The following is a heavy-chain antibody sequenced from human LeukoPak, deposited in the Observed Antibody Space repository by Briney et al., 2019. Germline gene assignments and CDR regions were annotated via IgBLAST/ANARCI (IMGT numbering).Heavy chain of an antibody. D-gene: IGHD4-17*01. J-gene: IGHJ4*02. CDR3: ARDGGAYGDYFY. V-gene: IGHV3-7*05. CDR2: IKEDGSEK. Sequence: PGESLRLSCAASGFTFTDSAMHWVRQASGKGLEWVTNIKEDGSEKYYVDSVKGRFTISRDNAKNALYLQMNSLRAEDTAVYYCARDGGAYGDYFYWGQGILVTVSS. CDR1: GFTFTDSA.